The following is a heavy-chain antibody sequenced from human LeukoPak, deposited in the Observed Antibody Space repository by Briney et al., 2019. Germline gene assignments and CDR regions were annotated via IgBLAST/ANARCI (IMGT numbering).Heavy chain of an antibody. CDR2: ISYDGNHK. CDR3: EGYYYDSSGYYRDY. Sequence: GGSLRLSCAASGFTFSSGMHWVRQAPGKGLEWVAVISYDGNHKYYGDSVKGRFTISRDNSRNTLYLQMDSLKTEDTAVYYCEGYYYDSSGYYRDYWGQGTLVTVSS. D-gene: IGHD3-22*01. V-gene: IGHV3-30*03. J-gene: IGHJ4*02. CDR1: GFTFSSG.